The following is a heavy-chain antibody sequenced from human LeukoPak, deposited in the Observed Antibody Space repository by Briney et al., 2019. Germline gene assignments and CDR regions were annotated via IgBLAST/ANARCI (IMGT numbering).Heavy chain of an antibody. D-gene: IGHD3-10*01. J-gene: IGHJ5*02. V-gene: IGHV3-33*01. CDR3: ARGTHLYYP. Sequence: TLTCAAPAPQIRSHGLHWLPQDPGKGLEWVAVIWYEGSNKSYAHSVKGRFPISRDNSKSTLYLQMNSLRAEDTAVYYCARGTHLYYPWGQGTLVTVSS. CDR1: APQIRSHG. CDR2: IWYEGSNK.